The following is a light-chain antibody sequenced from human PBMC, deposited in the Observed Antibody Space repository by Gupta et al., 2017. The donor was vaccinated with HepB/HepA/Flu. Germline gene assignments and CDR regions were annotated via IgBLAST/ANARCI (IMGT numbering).Light chain of an antibody. V-gene: IGLV1-47*01. CDR1: SSNIGSNY. CDR2: RNN. Sequence: QSVLTQPPSASGTPGPRVTISCSGSSSNIGSNYVYWYQQLPGTAPKLLICRNNQRPSGGPDRFSGSKSGTSASLAISGLRSEDEADYYCAAWDDSLSGRVFGGGTKLTVL. J-gene: IGLJ2*01. CDR3: AAWDDSLSGRV.